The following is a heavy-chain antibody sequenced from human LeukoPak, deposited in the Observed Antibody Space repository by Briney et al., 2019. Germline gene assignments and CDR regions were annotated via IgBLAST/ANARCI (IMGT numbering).Heavy chain of an antibody. CDR1: GGSITRFY. J-gene: IGHJ4*02. Sequence: SETLSLTCTVSGGSITRFYWSWIRQPPGKGLEWIGYIYDIGTTNYNPSLKTRVTMSVDTSNNQFSLKLSSVTAADTAVYYCARRAGAYSHPYDYWGQGTLVTVSS. V-gene: IGHV4-59*08. CDR2: IYDIGTT. D-gene: IGHD4/OR15-4a*01. CDR3: ARRAGAYSHPYDY.